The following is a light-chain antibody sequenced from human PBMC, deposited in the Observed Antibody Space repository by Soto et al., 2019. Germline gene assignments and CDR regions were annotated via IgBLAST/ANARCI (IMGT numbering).Light chain of an antibody. CDR1: SGYSNDK. CDR3: GADHGSGSNFVL. J-gene: IGLJ2*01. V-gene: IGLV9-49*01. CDR2: VGTGGIVG. Sequence: QTVVTQPPSASASLGASVTLTCTLSSGYSNDKVDWYHQRPGKGPRFVMRVGTGGIVGSKGDGIPDRFSVLGSGLNRYLTIKNIQEEDESDYHCGADHGSGSNFVLFGGGTKLTVL.